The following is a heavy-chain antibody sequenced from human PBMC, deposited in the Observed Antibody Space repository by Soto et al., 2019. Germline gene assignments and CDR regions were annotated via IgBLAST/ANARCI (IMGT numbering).Heavy chain of an antibody. V-gene: IGHV3-30-3*01. CDR2: ISYDGSNK. CDR1: GFTFSSYA. Sequence: PGGSLRLSCAASGFTFSSYAMHWVRQAPGKGLEWVAVISYDGSNKYYADSVKGRFTISRDNSKNTLYLQMNSLRAEDTAVYYCARDRLAIFGVVIPYYFDYWGQGTLVTVSS. D-gene: IGHD3-3*01. CDR3: ARDRLAIFGVVIPYYFDY. J-gene: IGHJ4*02.